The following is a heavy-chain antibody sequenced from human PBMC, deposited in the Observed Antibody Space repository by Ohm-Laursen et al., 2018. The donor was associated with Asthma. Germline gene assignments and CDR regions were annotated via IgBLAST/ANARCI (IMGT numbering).Heavy chain of an antibody. D-gene: IGHD3-10*01. CDR3: ARVTYGSGSYYGDY. V-gene: IGHV3-30-3*01. CDR2: ISYDGSNK. CDR1: GFTFSSYA. Sequence: SLRLSCAASGFTFSSYAMHWVRQAPGKGLEWVAVISYDGSNKYYADSVKGRFTISRDNSKNTLYLQMNSLRAEDTAVYYCARVTYGSGSYYGDYWGQGTLVTVSS. J-gene: IGHJ4*02.